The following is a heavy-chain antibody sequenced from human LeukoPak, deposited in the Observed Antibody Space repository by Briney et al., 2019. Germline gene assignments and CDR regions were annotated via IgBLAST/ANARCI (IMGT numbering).Heavy chain of an antibody. CDR2: IKQDGSEK. CDR1: GFTFSSYW. V-gene: IGHV3-7*03. CDR3: ARTSITMVRGVIIEVFDY. D-gene: IGHD3-10*01. Sequence: GGSLRLSCAASGFTFSSYWMSWVRQAPGKGLEWVGNIKQDGSEKYHVDSVKGRFTISRDNATNSLYLQMNSLRAEDTAVYYCARTSITMVRGVIIEVFDYWGQGTLVTVSS. J-gene: IGHJ4*02.